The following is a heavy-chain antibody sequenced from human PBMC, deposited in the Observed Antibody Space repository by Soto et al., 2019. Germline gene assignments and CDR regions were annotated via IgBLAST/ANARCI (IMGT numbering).Heavy chain of an antibody. CDR3: ARGRHYYGSGKRWFDP. CDR1: GYTFTSYD. Sequence: QVQLVKSGAEVKKPGASVKVSCKASGYTFTSYDINWVRQATGQGLEWMGWMNPNSGNTGYAQKFQGRVTMTRNTSISTAYMELSSLRSEDTAVYYCARGRHYYGSGKRWFDPWGQGTLVTVSS. V-gene: IGHV1-8*01. D-gene: IGHD3-10*01. J-gene: IGHJ5*02. CDR2: MNPNSGNT.